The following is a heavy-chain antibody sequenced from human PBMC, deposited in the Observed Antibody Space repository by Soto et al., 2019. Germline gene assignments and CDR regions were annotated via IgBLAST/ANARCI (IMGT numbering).Heavy chain of an antibody. Sequence: PSETLSLTCTVSGGSISSYYWSWIRQPPGKGLEWIGYIYYSGSTNYNPSLKSRVTISVDTSKNQFSLKLSSVTAADTAVYYCARSIQGYDILTGYYVYFDYWGQGTLVTVSS. CDR2: IYYSGST. J-gene: IGHJ4*02. CDR1: GGSISSYY. V-gene: IGHV4-59*01. D-gene: IGHD3-9*01. CDR3: ARSIQGYDILTGYYVYFDY.